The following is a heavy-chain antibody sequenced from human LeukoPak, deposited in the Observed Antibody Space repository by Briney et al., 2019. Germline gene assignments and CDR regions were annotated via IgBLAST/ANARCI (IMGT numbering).Heavy chain of an antibody. CDR2: IYYSGST. CDR3: ARAPGGLGYCSGGSCPYFDY. Sequence: SETLSLTCTVSGGSISSYYWSWLRQPPGKGLEGFGYIYYSGSTNYNPSLKSRVTISVDTSKNQFSLKLSSVTAADTAVYYCARAPGGLGYCSGGSCPYFDYWGQGTLVTVSS. V-gene: IGHV4-59*01. CDR1: GGSISSYY. J-gene: IGHJ4*02. D-gene: IGHD2-15*01.